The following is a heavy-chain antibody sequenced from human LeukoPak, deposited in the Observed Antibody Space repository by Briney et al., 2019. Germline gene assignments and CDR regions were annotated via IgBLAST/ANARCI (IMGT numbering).Heavy chain of an antibody. Sequence: PGGSVRLSCAASGFMFKNYAMTWVRQAPGKGLEWVSTITGSAEKAYYADSVKGRFTISRDNSQSTLFLQMDSLRAEDTAFYYCAKFGAPHSWDLFAFYFDSWGQGTLVAVSS. V-gene: IGHV3-23*01. CDR3: AKFGAPHSWDLFAFYFDS. CDR1: GFMFKNYA. CDR2: ITGSAEKA. D-gene: IGHD3-10*01. J-gene: IGHJ4*02.